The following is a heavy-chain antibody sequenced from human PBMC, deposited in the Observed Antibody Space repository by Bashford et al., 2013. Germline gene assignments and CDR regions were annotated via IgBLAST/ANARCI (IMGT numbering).Heavy chain of an antibody. CDR3: ARDRYYFDDSHSLSSTFDY. V-gene: IGHV4-31*03. D-gene: IGHD3-22*01. CDR2: VYYSGTT. J-gene: IGHJ4*02. Sequence: SETLSLTCTVSGGSVNNGGFYWTWIRQRPGQGLEWIGYVYYSGTTYYNPSLKSRVSISVDTSKNQFSLNLNSVTAADSAVYYCARDRYYFDDSHSLSSTFDYWGPGTLVTVSS. CDR1: GGSVNNGGFY.